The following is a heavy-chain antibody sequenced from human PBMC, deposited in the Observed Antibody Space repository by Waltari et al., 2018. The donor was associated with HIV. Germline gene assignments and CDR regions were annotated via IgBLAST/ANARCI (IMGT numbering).Heavy chain of an antibody. V-gene: IGHV3-21*01. CDR2: ISSSSSYI. J-gene: IGHJ4*02. D-gene: IGHD6-13*01. Sequence: EVQLVESGGGLVKPGGSLRLSCAASGFTFSSYSMNWVRQAPGKGLGWVSSISSSSSYIYYADSVKGRFTISRDNAKNSLYLQMNSLRAEDTAVYYCARDSGAAGPYWGQGTLVTVSS. CDR3: ARDSGAAGPY. CDR1: GFTFSSYS.